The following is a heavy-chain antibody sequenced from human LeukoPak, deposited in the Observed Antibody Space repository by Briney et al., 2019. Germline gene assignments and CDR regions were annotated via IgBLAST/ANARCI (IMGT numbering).Heavy chain of an antibody. CDR1: GYTFTSYY. CDR2: INPSGGST. V-gene: IGHV1-46*01. CDR3: AREPTEIITIPPFDY. Sequence: ASVNVSCKASGYTFTSYYMHWVRQAPGQGLEWMGIINPSGGSTSYAQKFQGRVTMTRDTSTSTVYMGLSSLRSEDTAVYYCAREPTEIITIPPFDYWGQGTLVTVSS. J-gene: IGHJ4*02. D-gene: IGHD3-10*01.